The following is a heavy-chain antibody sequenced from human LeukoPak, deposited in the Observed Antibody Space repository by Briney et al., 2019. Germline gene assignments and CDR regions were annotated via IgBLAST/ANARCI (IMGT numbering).Heavy chain of an antibody. Sequence: PGGSLRLSCAASGFTFSSYGMHWVRQAPGKGLEWVAVIWYGGSNKYYADSVKGRFTISGDNSKNTLSLQMNSLRVEDTAVYYCAKTTPFDYWGQGTLVTVSS. D-gene: IGHD4-11*01. V-gene: IGHV3-30*02. CDR2: IWYGGSNK. CDR1: GFTFSSYG. J-gene: IGHJ4*02. CDR3: AKTTPFDY.